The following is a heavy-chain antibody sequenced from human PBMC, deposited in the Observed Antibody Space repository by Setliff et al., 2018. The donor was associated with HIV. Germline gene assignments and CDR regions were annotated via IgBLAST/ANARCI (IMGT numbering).Heavy chain of an antibody. D-gene: IGHD3-16*01. Sequence: SQTLSLTCSVSGDSISSGSYYWSWIRLPAGKGLEWIGQIHTTGSTNYNPSLKSRVTISIDTSKNQFSLKLNSVTATDTAVYYCAKRTFGSGRFDPWGQGTLVTVSS. CDR2: IHTTGST. V-gene: IGHV4-61*09. J-gene: IGHJ5*02. CDR1: GDSISSGSYY. CDR3: AKRTFGSGRFDP.